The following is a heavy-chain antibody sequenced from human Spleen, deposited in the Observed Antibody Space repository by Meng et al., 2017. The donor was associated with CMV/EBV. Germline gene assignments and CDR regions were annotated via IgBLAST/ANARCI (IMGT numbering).Heavy chain of an antibody. D-gene: IGHD2/OR15-2a*01. CDR2: IKEDGGEK. CDR1: GFTFSGYW. CDR3: ARGNIGTTYYYYYYGMDV. J-gene: IGHJ6*02. V-gene: IGHV3-7*01. Sequence: GGSLRLSCTASGFTFSGYWMSWVRQAPGKGLEWVANIKEDGGEKYYVDSVTGRFSISRDNAKSSLYLQMNSLRAEDTAVYYCARGNIGTTYYYYYYGMDVWGQGTTVTVSS.